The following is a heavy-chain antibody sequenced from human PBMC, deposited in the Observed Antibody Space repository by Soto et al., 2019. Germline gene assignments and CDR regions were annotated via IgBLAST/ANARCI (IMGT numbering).Heavy chain of an antibody. Sequence: SETLSLTCAVYGGSFSRYYWSWIRQPPGKGLEWIGEINHSGSTNYNPSLKSRVTISVDTSKNQFSLKLSSVTAADTAVYYCARWRSSSWYRNYYYGMDVWGQGTKVTAP. CDR2: INHSGST. CDR3: ARWRSSSWYRNYYYGMDV. CDR1: GGSFSRYY. J-gene: IGHJ6*02. V-gene: IGHV4-34*01. D-gene: IGHD6-13*01.